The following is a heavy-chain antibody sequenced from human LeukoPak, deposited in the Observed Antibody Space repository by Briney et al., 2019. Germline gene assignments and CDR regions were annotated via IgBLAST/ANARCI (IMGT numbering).Heavy chain of an antibody. V-gene: IGHV3-21*01. CDR3: ARDYYYDSSGYYSYSDAFDI. D-gene: IGHD3-22*01. J-gene: IGHJ3*02. CDR1: GFTFSSYS. CDR2: ISSSSSYI. Sequence: PGGSLRLSCAASGFTFSSYSMNWVRQAPGKGLEWVSSISSSSSYIYYADSVKGRFTISRDNAKNSLYLQMNSLRAEDTAVYYCARDYYYDSSGYYSYSDAFDIWGQGTMVTVSS.